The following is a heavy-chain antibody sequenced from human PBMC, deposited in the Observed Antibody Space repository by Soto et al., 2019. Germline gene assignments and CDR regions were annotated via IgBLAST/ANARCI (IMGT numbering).Heavy chain of an antibody. V-gene: IGHV3-21*01. Sequence: RLSCADSGFTFGSYNMNWVRQAPGKGLEWVSSISSSSSYIYYADSVKGRFTISRDNAKNSLYLQMNSLRAEDTAVYYCARGIGSDWSSWFDPWGQGTPVTVSS. CDR1: GFTFGSYN. CDR3: ARGIGSDWSSWFDP. J-gene: IGHJ5*02. D-gene: IGHD3-9*01. CDR2: ISSSSSYI.